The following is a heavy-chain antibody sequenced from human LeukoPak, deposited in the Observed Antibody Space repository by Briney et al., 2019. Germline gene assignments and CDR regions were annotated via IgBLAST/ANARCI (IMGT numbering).Heavy chain of an antibody. Sequence: GGSLRLSCAASGFTFSSYVMHWVRQAPGKGLEWVAVISYDGSNKYYADSVKGRFTISRDNSKNTLYLQMNSLRAEDTAVYYCARWTYPNYYYYMDVWGKGTTVTVSS. CDR2: ISYDGSNK. V-gene: IGHV3-30*04. J-gene: IGHJ6*03. CDR3: ARWTYPNYYYYMDV. CDR1: GFTFSSYV. D-gene: IGHD3/OR15-3a*01.